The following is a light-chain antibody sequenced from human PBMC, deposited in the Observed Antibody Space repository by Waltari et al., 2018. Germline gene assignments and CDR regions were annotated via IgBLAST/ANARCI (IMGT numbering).Light chain of an antibody. CDR2: SVN. CDR3: SSRDSSGDHVV. V-gene: IGLV3-19*01. J-gene: IGLJ2*01. Sequence: SSELTQDPAVSVALGQTVKITCEGDSLRSHYASWYQQKPGQAPISVMFSVNRRPAGVPDRFSGSRSGNTASLTITEAQAEDEGDYYCSSRDSSGDHVVFGGGTRLTVL. CDR1: SLRSHY.